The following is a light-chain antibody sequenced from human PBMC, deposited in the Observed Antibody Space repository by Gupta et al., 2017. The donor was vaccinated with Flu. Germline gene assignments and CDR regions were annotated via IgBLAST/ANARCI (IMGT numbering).Light chain of an antibody. CDR2: ASS. CDR3: QQTYNNPALS. Sequence: DIQMTQSPSFVSASVGDRVTITCRASQRVSTYLSWYQHRPGRAPKLLIFASSSLQTGVPSRFSGSGSGTYFTLTIATREHEDVATYYCQQTYNNPALSFGGGTKVEIK. V-gene: IGKV1-39*01. J-gene: IGKJ4*01. CDR1: QRVSTY.